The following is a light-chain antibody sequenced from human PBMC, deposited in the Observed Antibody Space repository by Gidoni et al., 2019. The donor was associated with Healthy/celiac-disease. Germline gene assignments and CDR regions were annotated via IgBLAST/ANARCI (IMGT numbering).Light chain of an antibody. CDR3: QQRSNWPPIT. V-gene: IGKV3-11*01. CDR2: DAS. CDR1: QSVSSY. J-gene: IGKJ5*01. Sequence: EIVLTQSPATLAFSPGERATLSCRASQSVSSYLAWYQQKPGQAPRLLIYDASNRATGIPARFSGSGSGTDFTLTSSSLEPEDFAVYYCQQRSNWPPITFGQGTRLEIK.